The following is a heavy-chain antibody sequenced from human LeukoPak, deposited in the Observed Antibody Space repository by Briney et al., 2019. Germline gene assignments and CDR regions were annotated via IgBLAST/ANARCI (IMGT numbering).Heavy chain of an antibody. D-gene: IGHD1-14*01. CDR3: ATGTQPLQQTSPFYYYYYGIDV. Sequence: ASVKVSCKVSGYTLTELSMHWVRQAPGKGLEWMGGFDPEDGETIYAQKFQGRVTMTEDTSTDTAYMELSSLRSEDTAVYYCATGTQPLQQTSPFYYYYYGIDVWGQGTTVTVSS. V-gene: IGHV1-24*01. CDR1: GYTLTELS. CDR2: FDPEDGET. J-gene: IGHJ6*02.